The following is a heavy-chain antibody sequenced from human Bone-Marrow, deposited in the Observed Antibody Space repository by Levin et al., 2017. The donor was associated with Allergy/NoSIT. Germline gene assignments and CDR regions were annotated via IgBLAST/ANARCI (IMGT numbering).Heavy chain of an antibody. J-gene: IGHJ6*02. CDR3: ARGERITGLRKSYGMDV. D-gene: IGHD1-20*01. CDR2: IYSGGST. V-gene: IGHV3-53*01. Sequence: GGSLRLSCAASGFTVSSNYMSWVRQAPGKGLEWVSVIYSGGSTYYADSVKGRFTISRDNSKNTLYLQMNSLRAEDTAVYYCARGERITGLRKSYGMDVWGQGTTVTVSS. CDR1: GFTVSSNY.